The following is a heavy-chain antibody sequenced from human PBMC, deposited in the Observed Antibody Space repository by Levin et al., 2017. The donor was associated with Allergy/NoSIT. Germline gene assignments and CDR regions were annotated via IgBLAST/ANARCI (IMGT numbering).Heavy chain of an antibody. V-gene: IGHV1-2*06. CDR3: ARVGPLPEDAFDM. D-gene: IGHD2-2*01. CDR1: GYSFTGYY. CDR2: ISPYSGVT. J-gene: IGHJ3*02. Sequence: ASVKVSCKASGYSFTGYYMHWVRQAPGQRPEWMGRISPYSGVTDYAPKFQGRVTMTRDTSIDTAYMELSWLRSDDTAIYYCARVGPLPEDAFDMWGQGTMVTVSS.